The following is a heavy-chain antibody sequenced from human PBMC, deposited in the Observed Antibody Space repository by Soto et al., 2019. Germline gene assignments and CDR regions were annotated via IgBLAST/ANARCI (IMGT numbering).Heavy chain of an antibody. CDR3: TTPRVYYGMEV. CDR2: IRSKANNYAT. V-gene: IGHV3-73*02. Sequence: EVQLVESGGGLVQPGGSLKLSCAASGFTFSGSAVHWVRQASGKGLEWVGRIRSKANNYATAYAASVQGRFTIFRDDLKTTACLQIYRLKAEYTPVYSCTTPRVYYGMEVWGQGTTVTVSS. J-gene: IGHJ6*02. D-gene: IGHD6-13*01. CDR1: GFTFSGSA.